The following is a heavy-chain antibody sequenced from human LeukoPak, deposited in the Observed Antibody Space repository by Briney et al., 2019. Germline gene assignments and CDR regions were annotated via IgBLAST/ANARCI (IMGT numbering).Heavy chain of an antibody. CDR3: ARDGRSGNFDK. D-gene: IGHD1-26*01. V-gene: IGHV3-74*01. CDR1: GFTFSGYW. Sequence: GGSLRLSCAASGFTFSGYWMHWVRQAPGRGLAWVSVIRSDGSITTYADSVKGRFTISRDTAKNTLYLQMNSLRAEDTAVYYCARDGRSGNFDKWGQGTLVSVSS. J-gene: IGHJ4*02. CDR2: IRSDGSIT.